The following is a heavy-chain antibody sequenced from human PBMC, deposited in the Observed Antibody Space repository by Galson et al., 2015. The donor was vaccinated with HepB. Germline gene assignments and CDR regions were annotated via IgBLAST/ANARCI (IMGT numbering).Heavy chain of an antibody. CDR3: ARDRVESAYGMDV. Sequence: SLRLSCAASGFTFSSYSMNWVRQAPGKGLEWVSSISSSSSYIYYADSVKGRFTISRDNAKNSLYLQMNSLRAEDTAVYYCARDRVESAYGMDVWGQGTTVTVSS. CDR2: ISSSSSYI. CDR1: GFTFSSYS. J-gene: IGHJ6*02. V-gene: IGHV3-21*01. D-gene: IGHD3-10*01.